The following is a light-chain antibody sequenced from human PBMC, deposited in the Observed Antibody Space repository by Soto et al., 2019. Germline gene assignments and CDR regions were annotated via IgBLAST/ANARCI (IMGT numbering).Light chain of an antibody. Sequence: QSALPQPASVSGSPGQSITIYCTGTSSDVGSYPLVSWYQQHPGEAPKLLIFEVFRRPSGVSNRFSGSKSGNTASLTISGLQAEDEAEYYCCSYAGSSSPYVFGTGTKVTVL. CDR1: SSDVGSYPL. V-gene: IGLV2-23*02. CDR3: CSYAGSSSPYV. CDR2: EVF. J-gene: IGLJ1*01.